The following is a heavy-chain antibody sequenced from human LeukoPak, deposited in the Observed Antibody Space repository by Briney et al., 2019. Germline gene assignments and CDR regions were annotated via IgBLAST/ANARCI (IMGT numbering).Heavy chain of an antibody. CDR1: GGSFSCYY. CDR3: ARMTTSVTTYDAFDI. D-gene: IGHD4-17*01. CDR2: ISHSGST. J-gene: IGHJ3*02. Sequence: PSETLSLTCAVYGGSFSCYYCSWIRQPPGKGLEWIGEISHSGSTNYNPSPKSRVTISVDTSKNQFSLRLSSVTAADTAVYSCARMTTSVTTYDAFDISGQGTMVTVSS. V-gene: IGHV4-34*01.